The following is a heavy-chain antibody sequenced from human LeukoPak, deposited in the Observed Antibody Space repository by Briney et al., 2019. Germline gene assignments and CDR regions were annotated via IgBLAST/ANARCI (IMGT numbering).Heavy chain of an antibody. Sequence: GGSLRLSCAASGFTFSSYAMSWVRQAPGKGLEWVSAISGSGGSTYYADSVKGRFTISRDNSKNTLYLQMNSLRAEDTAVYCCAKDATGTVRLRWFDYWGQGTLVTVSS. CDR1: GFTFSSYA. CDR3: AKDATGTVRLRWFDY. CDR2: ISGSGGST. D-gene: IGHD4-23*01. V-gene: IGHV3-23*01. J-gene: IGHJ4*02.